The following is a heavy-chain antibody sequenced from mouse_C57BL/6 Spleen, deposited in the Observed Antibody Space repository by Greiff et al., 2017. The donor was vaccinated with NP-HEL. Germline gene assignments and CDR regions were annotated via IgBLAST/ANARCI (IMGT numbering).Heavy chain of an antibody. D-gene: IGHD2-4*01. CDR2: ISYDGSN. Sequence: VQLKQSGPGLVKPSQSLSLTCSVTGYSITSGYYWNWIRQFPGNKLEWMGYISYDGSNNYNPSLKNRISITRDTSKNQFFLKLNSVTTEDTATYYCARDQFYYDYDGIFAYWGQGTLVTVSA. CDR1: GYSITSGYY. J-gene: IGHJ3*01. V-gene: IGHV3-6*01. CDR3: ARDQFYYDYDGIFAY.